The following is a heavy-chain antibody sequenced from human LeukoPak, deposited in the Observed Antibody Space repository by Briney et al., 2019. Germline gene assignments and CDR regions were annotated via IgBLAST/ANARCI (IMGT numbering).Heavy chain of an antibody. Sequence: ASVKVSCKASGYTFTSYGISWVRQAPGQGLELMGWISAYNGNTNYAQKLQGRVTMTTDTSTSTAYVELRSLRSDDTAVYYCARDRAYYGSGSPKYFQHWGQGTLVTVSS. V-gene: IGHV1-18*01. J-gene: IGHJ1*01. CDR2: ISAYNGNT. D-gene: IGHD3-10*01. CDR3: ARDRAYYGSGSPKYFQH. CDR1: GYTFTSYG.